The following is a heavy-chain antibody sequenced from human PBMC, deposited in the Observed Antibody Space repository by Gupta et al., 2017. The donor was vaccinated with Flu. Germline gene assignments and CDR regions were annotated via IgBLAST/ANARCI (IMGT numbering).Heavy chain of an antibody. V-gene: IGHV3-9*01. Sequence: VQPGRSLRLSCAAPGFPFDDHALHWVRQAPGKGLEWVSGIDWNRGYIAYADSVKGRFTISRDNAKNSLSLQMDDLRPEDRAFYYCVKDMAYSGWAIFHYWCQGSLVTVSS. CDR1: GFPFDDHA. CDR3: VKDMAYSGWAIFHY. J-gene: IGHJ4*01. CDR2: IDWNRGYI. D-gene: IGHD6-19*01.